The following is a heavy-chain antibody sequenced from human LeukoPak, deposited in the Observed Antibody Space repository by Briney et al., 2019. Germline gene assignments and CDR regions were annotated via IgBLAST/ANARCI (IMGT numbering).Heavy chain of an antibody. CDR1: GFTFSSYS. D-gene: IGHD1-26*01. Sequence: GGSLRLSCAASGFTFSSYSMNWVRQAPGKGLEWVSSISSSSSYIYYADSVKGRFTISRDNAKNSLFLQMNSLRAEDTAVYYCARDKLVGDSYFEYWGQGTLVTVSS. J-gene: IGHJ4*02. V-gene: IGHV3-21*01. CDR2: ISSSSSYI. CDR3: ARDKLVGDSYFEY.